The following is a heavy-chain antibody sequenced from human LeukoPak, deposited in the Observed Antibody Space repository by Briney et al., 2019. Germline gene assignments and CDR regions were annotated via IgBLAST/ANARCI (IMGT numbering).Heavy chain of an antibody. CDR3: ARVLRYFDWSDVAYYVDG. J-gene: IGHJ4*02. CDR1: GGTISRSHW. CDR2: IYHSGST. Sequence: SGTLSLTCAVSGGTISRSHWWSWVRQPPGKGLEWIGEIYHSGSTNYNPSLKSRVTISVDKSKNQFSLKLSSVTVADTAVYYCARVLRYFDWSDVAYYVDGWGRGTLVTGAS. D-gene: IGHD3-9*01. V-gene: IGHV4-4*02.